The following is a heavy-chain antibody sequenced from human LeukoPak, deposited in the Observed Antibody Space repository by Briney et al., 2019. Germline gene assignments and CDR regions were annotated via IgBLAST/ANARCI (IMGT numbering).Heavy chain of an antibody. CDR1: GGSISSGGYY. Sequence: PSETLSLTCTVSGGSISSGGYYWSWIRQHAGEGLEWIGYIYYSGSTYYNPSLKSRVTISVDTSKNQFSLKLSSVTAADTAVYYCARVLANSKTYYDFWSGYPSPEYYWFDPWGQGTLVTVSS. D-gene: IGHD3-3*01. J-gene: IGHJ5*02. V-gene: IGHV4-31*03. CDR2: IYYSGST. CDR3: ARVLANSKTYYDFWSGYPSPEYYWFDP.